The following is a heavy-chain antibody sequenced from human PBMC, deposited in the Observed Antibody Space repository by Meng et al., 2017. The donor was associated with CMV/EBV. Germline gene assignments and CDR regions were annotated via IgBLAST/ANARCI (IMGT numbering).Heavy chain of an antibody. CDR2: IKQDGSEK. J-gene: IGHJ2*01. D-gene: IGHD6-6*01. CDR1: GFTFSSSW. V-gene: IGHV3-7*01. Sequence: GESRKISGAASGFTFSSSWMSWVRQAPGKGLEWVANIKQDGSEKYYVDSVKGRFTISRDNAKNSLYLQMNSLRAEDTAVYYCARDWSSSADWYFDLWGRGTLVTVSS. CDR3: ARDWSSSADWYFDL.